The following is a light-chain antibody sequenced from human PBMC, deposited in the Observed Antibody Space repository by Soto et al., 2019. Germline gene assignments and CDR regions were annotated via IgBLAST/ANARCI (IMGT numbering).Light chain of an antibody. V-gene: IGLV2-14*01. J-gene: IGLJ2*01. CDR2: DVS. CDR3: SSYTSSSTPEVV. Sequence: QSALTQPASVSGSPGQSITISCTGTSSDVGGYNYVSWYQQHPGKAHKLMIYDVSNRPSGVSNRFSGSKSGNTASLTISGLQAEDEADYYCSSYTSSSTPEVVFGGGTKLTVL. CDR1: SSDVGGYNY.